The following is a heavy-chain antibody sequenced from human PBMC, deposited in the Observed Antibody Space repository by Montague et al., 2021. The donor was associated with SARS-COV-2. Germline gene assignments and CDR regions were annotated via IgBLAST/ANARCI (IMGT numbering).Heavy chain of an antibody. J-gene: IGHJ4*02. V-gene: IGHV2-5*02. D-gene: IGHD3-10*01. Sequence: PALVKPTQTLTLTCTFSGFSLTTSRVGVGWIRQPPGKPLEWLALIYWDDDKRYSPPLKSRLTITKDTSKNQVVLAITNMDPVNTATYFCAHRGVYGAGGYYDYWGQGTLVTVSS. CDR1: GFSLTTSRVG. CDR2: IYWDDDK. CDR3: AHRGVYGAGGYYDY.